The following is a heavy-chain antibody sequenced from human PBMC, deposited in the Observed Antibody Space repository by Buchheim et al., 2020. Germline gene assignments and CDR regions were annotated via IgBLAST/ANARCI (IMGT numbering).Heavy chain of an antibody. D-gene: IGHD6-6*01. CDR2: IDPSDSYT. V-gene: IGHV5-10-1*01. J-gene: IGHJ6*02. Sequence: EVQLVQSGAEVKKPGESLRISCKGSGYSFTSYWISWVRQMPGKGLEWMGRIDPSDSYTNYSPSFQGHVTISADKSISTAYLQWSSMKASDTAMYYCARTPSSSTNYYYYYGMDVWGQGTT. CDR3: ARTPSSSTNYYYYYGMDV. CDR1: GYSFTSYW.